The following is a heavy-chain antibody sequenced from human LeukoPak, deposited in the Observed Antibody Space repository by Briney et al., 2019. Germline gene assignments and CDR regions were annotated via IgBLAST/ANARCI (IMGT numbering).Heavy chain of an antibody. Sequence: QPGGSLRLSCAASGFTFSSYAMHWVRQAPGKGLEWVAVISYDGSNKYYADSVKGRFTISRDNSKNTLYLQMNSLRAEDTAVYYCARDPKKPYYDFWSGYLGTDPWGQGTLVTVSS. CDR1: GFTFSSYA. CDR3: ARDPKKPYYDFWSGYLGTDP. CDR2: ISYDGSNK. J-gene: IGHJ5*02. V-gene: IGHV3-30-3*01. D-gene: IGHD3-3*01.